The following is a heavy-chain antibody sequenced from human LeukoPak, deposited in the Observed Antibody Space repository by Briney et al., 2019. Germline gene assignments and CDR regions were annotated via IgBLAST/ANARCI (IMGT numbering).Heavy chain of an antibody. Sequence: SETLSLTCTVSGGSISSSSYYWGWIRQPPGKGLEWIGSLYYGVNTYYKPSLKSRVTISVDTSLNQFSLILTSVTAADTGVYYCARLRVQQLASSYYMDVWGKGTTVTVSS. V-gene: IGHV4-39*01. J-gene: IGHJ6*03. CDR2: LYYGVNT. CDR3: ARLRVQQLASSYYMDV. D-gene: IGHD6-13*01. CDR1: GGSISSSSYY.